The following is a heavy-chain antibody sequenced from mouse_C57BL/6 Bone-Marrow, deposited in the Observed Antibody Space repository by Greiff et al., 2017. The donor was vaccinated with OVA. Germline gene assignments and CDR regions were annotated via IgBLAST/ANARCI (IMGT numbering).Heavy chain of an antibody. CDR3: ARSTTVVATNYYAMDY. D-gene: IGHD1-1*01. J-gene: IGHJ4*01. Sequence: QVQLKESGAELARPGASVKLSCKASGYTFTSYGISWVKQRTGQGLEWIGEIYPRSGNTYYNEKFKGKATLTADKSSSTAYMELRSLTSEDSAVYFCARSTTVVATNYYAMDYWGQGTSVTVSS. CDR1: GYTFTSYG. V-gene: IGHV1-81*01. CDR2: IYPRSGNT.